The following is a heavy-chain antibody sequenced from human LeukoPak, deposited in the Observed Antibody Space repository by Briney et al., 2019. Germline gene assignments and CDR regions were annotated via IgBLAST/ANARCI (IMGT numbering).Heavy chain of an antibody. V-gene: IGHV4-61*02. Sequence: SETLSLTCTVSGGSISSGSYYWSWIRQPAGKGLEWIGRIYTSGSTNYNPSLKSRVTISVDTSKNQFSLKLSSVTAADTAVYYCARVGARDYFDYWGQGTLVTVSS. J-gene: IGHJ4*02. CDR1: GGSISSGSYY. D-gene: IGHD3-10*01. CDR2: IYTSGST. CDR3: ARVGARDYFDY.